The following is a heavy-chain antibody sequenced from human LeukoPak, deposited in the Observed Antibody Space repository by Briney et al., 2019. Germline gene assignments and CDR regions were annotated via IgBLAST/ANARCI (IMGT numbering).Heavy chain of an antibody. V-gene: IGHV4-34*01. CDR1: GGSFSGYY. CDR2: INHSGST. CDR3: ARGPYYYDSSGYYNAGPLERGADY. D-gene: IGHD3-22*01. Sequence: PSEALSLTCAVYGGSFSGYYWSWIRQPPGRGLEWIGEINHSGSTNYNPSLKSRVTISVDTSKNQFSLKLSSVTAADTAVYYCARGPYYYDSSGYYNAGPLERGADYWGQGTLVTVSS. J-gene: IGHJ4*02.